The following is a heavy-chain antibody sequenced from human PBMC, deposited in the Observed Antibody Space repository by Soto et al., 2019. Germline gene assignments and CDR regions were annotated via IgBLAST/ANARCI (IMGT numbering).Heavy chain of an antibody. D-gene: IGHD3-9*01. V-gene: IGHV1-46*01. J-gene: IGHJ4*02. CDR2: FNPTSGST. CDR3: ASRYGPSEFDH. CDR1: GYTFINYY. Sequence: ASVKVSCKASGYTFINYYIHWVRQAPGQGLEWMGIFNPTSGSTNYARKFQGRVTLTMDTSANQFSLRLTSVTAADTAVYYCASRYGPSEFDHWGQGSLVTVSS.